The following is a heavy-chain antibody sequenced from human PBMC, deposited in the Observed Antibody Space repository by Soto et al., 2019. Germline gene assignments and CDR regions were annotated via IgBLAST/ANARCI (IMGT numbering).Heavy chain of an antibody. CDR1: GGSISSSGYN. V-gene: IGHV4-31*11. CDR3: AREEGGGHDHRWFDP. Sequence: QVQLQESGPGLVKPSQTLCLSCAVSGGSISSSGYNWSWIRQHPGKGLEWIGYIYDSGNTYYNPSLKSRVTISVDTSKNQFSLKLSSVTAADTSVYYCAREEGGGHDHRWFDPWGQGTLVTVSS. D-gene: IGHD3-16*01. CDR2: IYDSGNT. J-gene: IGHJ5*02.